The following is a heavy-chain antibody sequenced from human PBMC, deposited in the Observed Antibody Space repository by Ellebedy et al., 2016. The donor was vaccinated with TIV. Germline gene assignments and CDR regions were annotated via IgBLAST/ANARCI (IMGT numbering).Heavy chain of an antibody. CDR2: IFYSGST. J-gene: IGHJ5*02. CDR1: GGSISSGDHY. V-gene: IGHV4-30-4*01. CDR3: ARKIGESWFDP. D-gene: IGHD3-16*01. Sequence: MPSETLSLTCTVSGGSISSGDHYWSWIRQPPGKGLEWIGYIFYSGSTYYNPSLKSRVTISVDTSKNQFSLQLSSVTAADTAVYYCARKIGESWFDPWGQGTLVTVSS.